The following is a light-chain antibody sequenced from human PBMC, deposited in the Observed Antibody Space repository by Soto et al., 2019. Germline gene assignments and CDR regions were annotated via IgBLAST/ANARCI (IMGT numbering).Light chain of an antibody. CDR2: GAS. Sequence: EIGWTQSPGTLSLSPGEKATLSCRASQSVTNNYFAWYQQKPGQAPRLLIYGASRRATGIPDRFSGSRSGTDFTLTISRLEPEDFAVYYCQQYGCSPPHTFGQGTKLEIK. CDR1: QSVTNNY. CDR3: QQYGCSPPHT. J-gene: IGKJ2*01. V-gene: IGKV3-20*01.